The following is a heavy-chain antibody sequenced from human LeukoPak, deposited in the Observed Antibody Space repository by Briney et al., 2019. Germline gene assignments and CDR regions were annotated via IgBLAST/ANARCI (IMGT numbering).Heavy chain of an antibody. CDR1: GYTFTSYD. J-gene: IGHJ6*02. CDR3: ASYCSGGSCTYYYYGTDV. D-gene: IGHD2-15*01. V-gene: IGHV1-8*01. Sequence: ASVKVSCKASGYTFTSYDINWVRQATGQGLEWMGWMNPNSGNTGYAQKFQGRVTMTRNTSISTAYMELSSLRSEDTAVYYCASYCSGGSCTYYYYGTDVWGQGTTVTVSS. CDR2: MNPNSGNT.